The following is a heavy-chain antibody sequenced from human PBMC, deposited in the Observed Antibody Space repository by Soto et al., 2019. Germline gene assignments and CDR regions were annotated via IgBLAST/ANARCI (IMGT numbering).Heavy chain of an antibody. D-gene: IGHD3-10*01. CDR1: GFTVSSNY. V-gene: IGHV3-53*02. CDR2: IYSGGST. CDR3: ARDRRTMVRGVIRAAVYFD. J-gene: IGHJ4*02. Sequence: EVQLVETGGGLIQPGGSLRLSCAASGFTVSSNYMSWVRQAPGKGLEWVSVIYSGGSTYYADSVKGRFTISRDNSKNTLYLQMNSLRAEDTAVYYCARDRRTMVRGVIRAAVYFDCGQGTLVTVSS.